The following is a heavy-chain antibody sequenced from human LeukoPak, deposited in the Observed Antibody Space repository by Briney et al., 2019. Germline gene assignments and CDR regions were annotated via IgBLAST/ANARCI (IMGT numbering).Heavy chain of an antibody. J-gene: IGHJ6*02. V-gene: IGHV4-34*01. CDR2: INHSGST. D-gene: IGHD3-3*01. CDR3: ARHVVWSGYYYYGMDV. Sequence: SETLSLTCAVYGGSLCGYYWSGIRQPPGKGRGWIGEINHSGSTNYNPSLKRRVTISVDTSKNQFSLKRSSVTAADTAVYYCARHVVWSGYYYYGMDVWGQGITVTVSS. CDR1: GGSLCGYY.